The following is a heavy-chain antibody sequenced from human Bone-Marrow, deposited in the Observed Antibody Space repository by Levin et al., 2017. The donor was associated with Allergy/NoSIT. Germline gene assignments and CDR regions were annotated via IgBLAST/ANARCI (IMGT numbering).Heavy chain of an antibody. CDR1: GFTFSSYE. D-gene: IGHD3-3*01. J-gene: IGHJ6*02. V-gene: IGHV3-48*03. CDR2: ISSSGSTI. Sequence: PGASVKVSCAASGFTFSSYEMNWVRQAPGKGLEWVSYISSSGSTIYYADSVKGRFTISRDNAKNSLYLQMNSLRAEDTAVYYCARDGGVVTIFGVVTEIDYYYYGMDVWGQGTTVTVSS. CDR3: ARDGGVVTIFGVVTEIDYYYYGMDV.